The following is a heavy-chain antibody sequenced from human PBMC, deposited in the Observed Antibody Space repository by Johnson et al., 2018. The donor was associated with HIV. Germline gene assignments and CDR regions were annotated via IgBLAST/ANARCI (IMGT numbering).Heavy chain of an antibody. CDR3: ARSQVAATSEGAFDI. D-gene: IGHD2-15*01. V-gene: IGHV3-30*14. Sequence: QVQLVESGGGVVQPGRSLRLSCAASGFTFSSYAMHWVRQAPGKGLEWVAVISYDGSNEYYADSVKGRFTISRDNSKNTLYLQMNSLRAEDTAVYYCARSQVAATSEGAFDIWGQGTMVTVSS. CDR1: GFTFSSYA. J-gene: IGHJ3*02. CDR2: ISYDGSNE.